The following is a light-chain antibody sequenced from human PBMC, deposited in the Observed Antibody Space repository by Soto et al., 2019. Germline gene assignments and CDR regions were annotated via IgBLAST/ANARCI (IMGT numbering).Light chain of an antibody. CDR2: AAS. CDR1: QRISYY. CDR3: QQLKSNLIT. V-gene: IGKV1-39*01. Sequence: DIQMTQSPSSLSASVGDRVTITCRASQRISYYLNWFQQKPGRAPKLLIYAASSLEAGVPSRYSGSGSGTEFTLTISSLQPEDFATYYCQQLKSNLITFGQGTRLEIK. J-gene: IGKJ5*01.